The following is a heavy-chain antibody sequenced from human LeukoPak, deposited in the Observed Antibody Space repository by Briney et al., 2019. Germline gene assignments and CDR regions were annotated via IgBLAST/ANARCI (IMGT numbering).Heavy chain of an antibody. CDR1: GFTFSSYW. D-gene: IGHD2-8*01. J-gene: IGHJ3*02. CDR2: IKEEGTNK. V-gene: IGHV3-7*01. Sequence: GGSLRLSCAASGFTFSSYWMSWVRQAPGKGLEWAANIKEEGTNKYYVGSVRGRFTISRDNAKNSLYLQMNSLRADDTAMYYCAREARGTRAAFDIWGQGTMVTVFS. CDR3: AREARGTRAAFDI.